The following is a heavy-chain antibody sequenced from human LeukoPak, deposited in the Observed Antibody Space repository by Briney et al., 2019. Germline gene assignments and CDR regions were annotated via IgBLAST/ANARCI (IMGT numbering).Heavy chain of an antibody. CDR3: AKSVAAGAFLVDY. Sequence: ASVTVSCKASGYTFTGYYMHWVRQAPGQGLEWMGWINPNSGGTNYAQKFQGRVTMTRDTSISTAYMELSSLRAEDTAIYYCAKSVAAGAFLVDYWGQGTLVTVSS. J-gene: IGHJ4*02. V-gene: IGHV1-2*02. CDR2: INPNSGGT. CDR1: GYTFTGYY. D-gene: IGHD6-13*01.